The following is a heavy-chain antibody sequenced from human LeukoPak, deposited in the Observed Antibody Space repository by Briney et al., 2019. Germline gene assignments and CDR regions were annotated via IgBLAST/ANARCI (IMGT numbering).Heavy chain of an antibody. CDR1: GGSINSPKS. Sequence: PSETLSLTCAVSGGSINSPKSWSWVRQPPGKGLEWIGDRYHSGGTNYNPTLKSRVTISVDTSKNQFSLQLNSVTAADTAVYYCGAYRTLDDAFDIWGQGTLVTVSS. V-gene: IGHV4-4*02. CDR2: RYHSGGT. D-gene: IGHD3-16*01. CDR3: GAYRTLDDAFDI. J-gene: IGHJ3*02.